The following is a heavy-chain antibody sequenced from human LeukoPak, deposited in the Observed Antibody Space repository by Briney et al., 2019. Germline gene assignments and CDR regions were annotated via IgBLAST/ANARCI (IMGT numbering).Heavy chain of an antibody. Sequence: SETLSLTCTVSGASISSYYWSWIRQPPGKGLEWIGYIYYSGSTSYIPSLKSRVTISLDTSKNQFSLKLSSVTAADTAVYYCAKSRSGYLVSPPWFDPWGQGTLVTVSS. CDR3: AKSRSGYLVSPPWFDP. D-gene: IGHD3-22*01. CDR2: IYYSGST. V-gene: IGHV4-59*01. J-gene: IGHJ5*02. CDR1: GASISSYY.